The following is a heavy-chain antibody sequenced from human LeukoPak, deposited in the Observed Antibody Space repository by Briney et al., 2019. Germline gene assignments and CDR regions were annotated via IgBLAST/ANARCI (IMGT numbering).Heavy chain of an antibody. CDR1: GFTFSSYS. J-gene: IGHJ3*02. D-gene: IGHD3-22*01. CDR2: ISSSSSYI. V-gene: IGHV3-21*01. Sequence: PGGSLRLSCAASGFTFSSYSMNWVRQAPGKGLEWVSSISSSSSYIYYADSVKGRFTISRDNAKNSLYLQMNSLRAEDTAVYYCVRKIVVATNGAFDIWGQGTMVTVSS. CDR3: VRKIVVATNGAFDI.